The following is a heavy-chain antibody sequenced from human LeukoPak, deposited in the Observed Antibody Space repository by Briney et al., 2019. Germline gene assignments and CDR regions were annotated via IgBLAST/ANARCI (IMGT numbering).Heavy chain of an antibody. V-gene: IGHV4-59*11. CDR1: GGSISRHF. CDR2: IYYSGST. J-gene: IGHJ4*02. D-gene: IGHD5-24*01. CDR3: ARDREVGDGFNFDY. Sequence: PSETLSLTCTVSGGSISRHFWHWIRQPPGKGLEWIGYIYYSGSTNYNPSLESRVTISVEKSKNQFSLKLSSVTAADTAVYYCARDREVGDGFNFDYWGQGTLVTVSS.